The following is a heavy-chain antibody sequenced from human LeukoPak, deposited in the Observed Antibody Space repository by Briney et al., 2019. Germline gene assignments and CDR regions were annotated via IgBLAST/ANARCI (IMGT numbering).Heavy chain of an antibody. CDR2: IYYSGST. V-gene: IGHV4-59*01. Sequence: SETLSLTCTVSGGSISSYYWSWIRQPPGKGLEWIGYIYYSGSTTYNPSLKSRVSTSVDTSKNQFSLNLSSETAADTAVYYCARGVAGTGLGGAFDYWGQGTLVTVSS. J-gene: IGHJ4*02. D-gene: IGHD1-1*01. CDR1: GGSISSYY. CDR3: ARGVAGTGLGGAFDY.